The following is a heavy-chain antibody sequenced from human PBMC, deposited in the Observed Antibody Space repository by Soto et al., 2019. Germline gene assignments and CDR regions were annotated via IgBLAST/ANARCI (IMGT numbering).Heavy chain of an antibody. J-gene: IGHJ3*02. D-gene: IGHD2-2*01. CDR1: GYTFTSYG. Sequence: QVQLVQSGAEVKKPGASVKVSCKASGYTFTSYGISWVRQAPGQGLEWMGWISAYNGNTNYAQKLQGRVTMTTDTSPSTAYMELRSLRSDDTAVYYCARELYCSSTSCYPRGAFDIWGQGTMVTVSS. V-gene: IGHV1-18*01. CDR2: ISAYNGNT. CDR3: ARELYCSSTSCYPRGAFDI.